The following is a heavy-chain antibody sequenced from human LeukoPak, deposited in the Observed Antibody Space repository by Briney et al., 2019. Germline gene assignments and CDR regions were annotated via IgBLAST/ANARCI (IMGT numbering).Heavy chain of an antibody. V-gene: IGHV5-51*07. D-gene: IGHD1-26*01. J-gene: IGHJ3*01. CDR3: GMSGDRVPLQDDVFDV. CDR2: IYPGDSGP. CDR1: GYSFTSYC. Sequence: GESLKISCKVSGYSFTSYCIGWVHQMPGKGLEWMGIIYPGDSGPTYSPSFQGQVTISVDKSISTAYLQWSSLQASDTAMYYCGMSGDRVPLQDDVFDVWGQGTMVTVST.